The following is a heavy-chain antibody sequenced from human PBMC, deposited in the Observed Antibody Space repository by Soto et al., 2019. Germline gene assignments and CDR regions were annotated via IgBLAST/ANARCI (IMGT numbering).Heavy chain of an antibody. J-gene: IGHJ4*02. V-gene: IGHV3-73*01. D-gene: IGHD4-17*01. CDR1: GFTFSDSA. CDR2: IRSKANTYAT. Sequence: EVQLVESGGGLVQPGGSLKLSCAASGFTFSDSAMHWVRQASGKGLEWVGRIRSKANTYATAYAASVKGRFTISRDDSTNTAYLQMNSLKTEDTAAYYCTRAYGDYGQIDYWGQGTLVTVSS. CDR3: TRAYGDYGQIDY.